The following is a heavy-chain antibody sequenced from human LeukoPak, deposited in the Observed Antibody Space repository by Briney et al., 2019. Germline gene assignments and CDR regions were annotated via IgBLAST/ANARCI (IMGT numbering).Heavy chain of an antibody. CDR1: GYSISSAYY. J-gene: IGHJ6*03. V-gene: IGHV4-38-2*02. CDR3: ARVLENWTKNSHYYYYMDV. D-gene: IGHD1/OR15-1a*01. Sequence: SETLSLTCSVSGYSISSAYYWGWIRQPPGKGLEWIATIHYSGSTYYNPSLKSRVTISVDTSKNQFSLKLSSVTAADTAVYYYARVLENWTKNSHYYYYMDVWGKGTTVTVSS. CDR2: IHYSGST.